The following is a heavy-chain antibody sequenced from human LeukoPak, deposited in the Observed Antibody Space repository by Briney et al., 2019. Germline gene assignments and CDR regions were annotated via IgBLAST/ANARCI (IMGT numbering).Heavy chain of an antibody. CDR2: INHSGST. CDR3: ARILCGGDCPDY. Sequence: SETLSLTCAVYGGSFSGYYWSWIRQPPGKGLEWIGEINHSGSTNYNPSLKSRVTISVDTSKNQFSLKLSSVTAADTAVYYCARILCGGDCPDYCGQGTLVTVSS. J-gene: IGHJ4*02. D-gene: IGHD2-21*02. V-gene: IGHV4-34*01. CDR1: GGSFSGYY.